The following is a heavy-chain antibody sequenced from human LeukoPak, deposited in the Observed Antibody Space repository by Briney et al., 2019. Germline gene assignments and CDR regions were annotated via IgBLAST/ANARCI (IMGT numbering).Heavy chain of an antibody. CDR2: ISGSGGST. V-gene: IGHV3-23*01. CDR3: AKGYYYDSSGLYRYYFDY. D-gene: IGHD3-22*01. CDR1: GFTFSSYA. Sequence: GGSLRLSCAASGFTFSSYAMSWVRQAPGKGLEWVSAISGSGGSTYYADSVKGRFTMSRDNSKNTLWLQMNSLRAEDTAVYYCAKGYYYDSSGLYRYYFDYWGQGTLVTVSS. J-gene: IGHJ4*02.